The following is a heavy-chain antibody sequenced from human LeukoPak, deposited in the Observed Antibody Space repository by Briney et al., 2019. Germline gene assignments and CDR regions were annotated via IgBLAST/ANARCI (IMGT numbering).Heavy chain of an antibody. V-gene: IGHV3-30*02. Sequence: GSLRLSSAASGFTFSSYGMHWFRQAPGKGLEWVAFIRYDGSNKYYADSVKGRFTISRDNSKNTLYLQINSLRGEDTAVYYCAKDRGSNDVYYFDYWGQGNLVTVSS. D-gene: IGHD4-11*01. J-gene: IGHJ4*02. CDR2: IRYDGSNK. CDR1: GFTFSSYG. CDR3: AKDRGSNDVYYFDY.